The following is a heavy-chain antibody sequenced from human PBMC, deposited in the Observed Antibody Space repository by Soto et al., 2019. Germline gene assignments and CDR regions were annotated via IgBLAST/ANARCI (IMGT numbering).Heavy chain of an antibody. CDR3: ASTLYGDNVYY. CDR2: MNPNSGTT. CDR1: GYTFTSYD. Sequence: QVQLVQSGAEVKKPGASVKVSCKASGYTFTSYDINWVRQATGQGLEWMGWMNPNSGTTGYAQKFQGRVTMTRKTSISTAYMELSSLRPAATAMYYCASTLYGDNVYYWGQGTLVTVSS. V-gene: IGHV1-8*01. J-gene: IGHJ4*02. D-gene: IGHD4-17*01.